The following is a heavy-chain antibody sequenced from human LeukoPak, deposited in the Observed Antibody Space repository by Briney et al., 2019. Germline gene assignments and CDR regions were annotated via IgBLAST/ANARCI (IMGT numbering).Heavy chain of an antibody. J-gene: IGHJ4*02. D-gene: IGHD1-1*01. CDR1: GFTFSSYA. CDR2: ISGSGGST. CDR3: AKAPRVRVYFDY. Sequence: GGSLRLSCAASGFTFSSYAMSWVRQAPGKGLEWVSAISGSGGSTYYADSVKGRFTISRDNSKNTLYLQMNSLRVEDTAVYYCAKAPRVRVYFDYWGQGTLVTVSS. V-gene: IGHV3-23*01.